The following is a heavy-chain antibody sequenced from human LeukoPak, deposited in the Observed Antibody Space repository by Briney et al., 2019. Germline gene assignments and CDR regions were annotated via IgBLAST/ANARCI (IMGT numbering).Heavy chain of an antibody. Sequence: GASVKVSCKASGYTFTGYYMHWVRQAPGQGLEWMGWINPNSGGTNYAQKFQGRVTMTRDTSISTAYMELSRLRSDDTAVYYCARDLFDYYDSSGCLNYWGQGTLVTVSS. CDR3: ARDLFDYYDSSGCLNY. J-gene: IGHJ4*02. CDR2: INPNSGGT. CDR1: GYTFTGYY. D-gene: IGHD3-22*01. V-gene: IGHV1-2*02.